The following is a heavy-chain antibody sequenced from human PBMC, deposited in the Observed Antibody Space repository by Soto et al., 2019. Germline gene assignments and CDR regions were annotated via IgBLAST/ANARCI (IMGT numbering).Heavy chain of an antibody. CDR2: IYYSGST. Sequence: SETLSLTCTVSGGSISSGDYYWSWIRQPPGKGLEWIGYIYYSGSTYYNPSLKSRVTISVDTSKNQFSLKLSSVTAADAAVYYCDRGDYGSGTGPWGQGTLVSVSS. CDR1: GGSISSGDYY. D-gene: IGHD3-10*01. V-gene: IGHV4-30-4*01. CDR3: DRGDYGSGTGP. J-gene: IGHJ5*02.